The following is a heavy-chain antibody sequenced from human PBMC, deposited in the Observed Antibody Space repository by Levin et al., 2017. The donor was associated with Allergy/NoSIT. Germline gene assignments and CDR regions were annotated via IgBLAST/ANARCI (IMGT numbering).Heavy chain of an antibody. CDR3: ARDYPYYDPYFDY. CDR1: GYTFTGYY. CDR2: INPNSGGT. J-gene: IGHJ4*02. D-gene: IGHD1-26*01. Sequence: ASVKVSCKASGYTFTGYYMHWVRQAPGQGLEWMGWINPNSGGTNYAQKFQGRVTMTRDTSISTAYMELSRLRSDDTAVYYCARDYPYYDPYFDYWGQGTLVTVSS. V-gene: IGHV1-2*02.